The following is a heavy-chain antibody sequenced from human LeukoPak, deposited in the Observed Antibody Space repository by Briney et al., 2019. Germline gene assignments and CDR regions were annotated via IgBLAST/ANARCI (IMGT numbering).Heavy chain of an antibody. CDR2: ISYDGSNK. CDR1: GFTFSSYG. V-gene: IGHV3-30*03. CDR3: ARDPGYCSSTSCYTP. Sequence: PGRSLRLSCAASGFTFSSYGMHWVRQAPGKGLEWVAVISYDGSNKYYADSVKGRFTISRDNAKNSLYLQMNSLRAEDTAVYYCARDPGYCSSTSCYTPWGQGTLVTVSS. D-gene: IGHD2-2*02. J-gene: IGHJ5*02.